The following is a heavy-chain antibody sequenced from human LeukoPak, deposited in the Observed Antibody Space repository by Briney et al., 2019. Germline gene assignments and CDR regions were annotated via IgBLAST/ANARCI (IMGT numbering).Heavy chain of an antibody. CDR2: ISSSSSTI. D-gene: IGHD1-26*01. CDR3: MLSGSYTRHLRYFDY. J-gene: IGHJ4*02. Sequence: GGSLRLSCAASGFTFSSHSMNWVRQAPGKGLERVSYISSSSSTIYYADSVKGRFTISRDNAKNSLYLQMNSLRAEDTAVYYCMLSGSYTRHLRYFDYWGQGTLVTVSS. CDR1: GFTFSSHS. V-gene: IGHV3-48*01.